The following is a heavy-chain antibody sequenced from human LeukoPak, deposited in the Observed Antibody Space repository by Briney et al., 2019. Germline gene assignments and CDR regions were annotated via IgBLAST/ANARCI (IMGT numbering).Heavy chain of an antibody. D-gene: IGHD1-26*01. CDR3: ARGNSGSYYGFDY. CDR1: GGSISSYY. V-gene: IGHV4-59*01. CDR2: IYYTGST. J-gene: IGHJ4*02. Sequence: PSETLSLICTVSGGSISSYYWSWIRQPPGKGLEWIGYIYYTGSTNYNPSLKSRVTISVDTSKNQFSLKLSSVTAADTAVYYCARGNSGSYYGFDYWGQGTLVTVSS.